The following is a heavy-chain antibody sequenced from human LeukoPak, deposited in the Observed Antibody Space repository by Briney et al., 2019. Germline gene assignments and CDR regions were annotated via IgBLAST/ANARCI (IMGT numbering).Heavy chain of an antibody. Sequence: GGSLRLSCAASGFNFSDYYMSWIRQAPGKGLEWISYISSSGSTIYYADSVKGRFTLSRDNAKNSLYLQMNSLRGEDTAVYYCAVDVGFGELSDMDVWGKGTTVTVSS. CDR1: GFNFSDYY. J-gene: IGHJ6*03. CDR3: AVDVGFGELSDMDV. D-gene: IGHD3-10*01. V-gene: IGHV3-11*04. CDR2: ISSSGSTI.